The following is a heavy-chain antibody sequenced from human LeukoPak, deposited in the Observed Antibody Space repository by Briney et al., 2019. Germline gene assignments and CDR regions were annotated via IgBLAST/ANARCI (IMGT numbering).Heavy chain of an antibody. CDR2: INPNSGGT. Sequence: GASVKVSCKASRYTFTGYYMHWVRQAPGQGLEWMGWINPNSGGTNYAQKLQGRVTMTTDTSTSTAYMELRSLRSDDPAVYYCATYYDFWSGYLWFDPWGQGTLVTVSS. CDR3: ATYYDFWSGYLWFDP. V-gene: IGHV1-2*02. CDR1: RYTFTGYY. D-gene: IGHD3-3*01. J-gene: IGHJ5*02.